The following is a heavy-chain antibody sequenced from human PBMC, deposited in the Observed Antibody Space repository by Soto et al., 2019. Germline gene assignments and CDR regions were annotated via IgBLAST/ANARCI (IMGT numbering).Heavy chain of an antibody. D-gene: IGHD4-17*01. CDR2: ITNTGLTT. CDR3: AKGVDYGDTKHIDH. J-gene: IGHJ4*02. CDR1: GFGFSTHA. V-gene: IGHV3-23*01. Sequence: GGSLRLSCAASGFGFSTHALTWVRQAPGKGLEWLSSITNTGLTTHYADSVKGRFTISRENSRNTLHLQMNNLRVDDTAIYYCAKGVDYGDTKHIDHWGQGTLVTVYS.